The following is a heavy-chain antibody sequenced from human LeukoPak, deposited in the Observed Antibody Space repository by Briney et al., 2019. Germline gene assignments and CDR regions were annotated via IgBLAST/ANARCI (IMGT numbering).Heavy chain of an antibody. V-gene: IGHV3-21*01. Sequence: GGSLRLSCAASGFTFSTTGMTWVRQAPGKGLERVSTISFRSDTYFPDSLKGRSTVSRDNAKNSVFLQMSSLRAEDTAVYYCARDGSAWSRDYWGQGTLVTVSS. CDR1: GFTFSTTG. CDR2: ISFRSDT. CDR3: ARDGSAWSRDY. D-gene: IGHD3-10*01. J-gene: IGHJ4*02.